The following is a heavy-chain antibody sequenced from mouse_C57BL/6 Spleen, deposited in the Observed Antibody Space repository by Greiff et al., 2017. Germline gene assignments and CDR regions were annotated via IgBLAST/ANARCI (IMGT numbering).Heavy chain of an antibody. CDR3: ARTYYSNYDAMDY. CDR2: INPNYGTT. D-gene: IGHD2-5*01. V-gene: IGHV1-39*01. J-gene: IGHJ4*01. CDR1: GYSFTDYN. Sequence: LMESGPELVKPGASVKISCKASGYSFTDYNMNWVKQSNGKSLEWIGVINPNYGTTSYNQQFKGKATLTVDQSSSTAYMQLNSLTSEDSAVYYCARTYYSNYDAMDYWGQGTSVTVSS.